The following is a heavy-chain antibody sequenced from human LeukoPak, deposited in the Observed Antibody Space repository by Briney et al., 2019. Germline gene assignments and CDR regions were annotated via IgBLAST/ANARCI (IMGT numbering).Heavy chain of an antibody. Sequence: ASQTLSLTCTVSGGSISSGSSYWSWIRQPAGEGLEWIGRIYTSGNTNYKPSLQSRVTISVDTAKNQFSLKLSSVTAADTAVYYCTRGDNTWGQGTLVTVSS. V-gene: IGHV4-61*02. CDR2: IYTSGNT. CDR1: GGSISSGSSY. J-gene: IGHJ5*02. D-gene: IGHD2/OR15-2a*01. CDR3: TRGDNT.